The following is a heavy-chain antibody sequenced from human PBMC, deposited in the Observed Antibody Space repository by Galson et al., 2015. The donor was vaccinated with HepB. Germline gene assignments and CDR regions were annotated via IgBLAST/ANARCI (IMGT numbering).Heavy chain of an antibody. V-gene: IGHV4-39*01. CDR2: IYYNGIT. CDR1: GDSINTDSFY. Sequence: ETLSLTCTVSGDSINTDSFYWGWIRQPPGQGLAWIGTIYYNGITYYNPSLVSRVSISIDARKNQFSLKLRSVTASDTALSYCARHGGSTWYYFDQWGQGTLVTVSS. CDR3: ARHGGSTWYYFDQ. D-gene: IGHD6-13*01. J-gene: IGHJ4*02.